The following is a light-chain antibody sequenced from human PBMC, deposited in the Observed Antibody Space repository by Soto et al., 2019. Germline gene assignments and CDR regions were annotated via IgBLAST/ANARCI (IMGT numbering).Light chain of an antibody. CDR2: DAS. V-gene: IGKV3-11*01. CDR1: QSVSSY. Sequence: EIVLTQSPATLSFSPGERATLSCRASQSVSSYLAWYQQKPGQAPRLLIYDASNRATGIPARFSGRGSGTDFTLTISSLEPEDFAVYYCQQRSNWPPITFGQGTRLEIK. CDR3: QQRSNWPPIT. J-gene: IGKJ5*01.